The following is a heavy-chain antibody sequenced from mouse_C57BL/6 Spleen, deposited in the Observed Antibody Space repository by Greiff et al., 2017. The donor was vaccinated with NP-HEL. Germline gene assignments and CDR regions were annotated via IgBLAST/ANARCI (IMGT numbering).Heavy chain of an antibody. CDR1: GFSLTSYG. V-gene: IGHV2-5*01. Sequence: QVQLQQSGPGLVQPSQSLSITCTVSGFSLTSYGVHWVRQSPGKGLEWLGVIWTGGSTDYNAAFISRLSITKDNSKGHVCFKMNSLQADDTAIYYWAKSTTVGHYYAMDYWGQGTSVTVAS. CDR2: IWTGGST. CDR3: AKSTTVGHYYAMDY. D-gene: IGHD1-1*01. J-gene: IGHJ4*01.